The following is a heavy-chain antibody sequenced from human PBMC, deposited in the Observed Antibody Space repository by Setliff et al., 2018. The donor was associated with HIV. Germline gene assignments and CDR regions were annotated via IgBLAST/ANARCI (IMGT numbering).Heavy chain of an antibody. CDR1: GGSISSYY. J-gene: IGHJ4*02. CDR2: IFTSGST. D-gene: IGHD6-13*01. V-gene: IGHV4-4*09. Sequence: SETLSLTCTVSGGSISSYYWSWMRQPPGKGLEWIGYIFTSGSTNYNPSLKSRVTMSVDTSKNQFSLKLSSVTAADTAVYYCARDAAGTADYWGQGTLVTVSS. CDR3: ARDAAGTADY.